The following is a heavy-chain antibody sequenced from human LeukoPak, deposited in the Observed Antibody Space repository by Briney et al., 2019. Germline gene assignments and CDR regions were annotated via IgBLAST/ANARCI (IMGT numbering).Heavy chain of an antibody. CDR1: GFTVSSNY. D-gene: IGHD5-12*01. Sequence: PGGSLRLSCAASGFTVSSNYMSWVRQAPGKGLEWVSVIYSGGSTYYADSVKGRFTISRDNSKNTLYLQMNSLRAEDTAVYYCARGPVPSGYDQTTPPYYYGMDVWGQGTTVTVSS. CDR3: ARGPVPSGYDQTTPPYYYGMDV. CDR2: IYSGGST. J-gene: IGHJ6*02. V-gene: IGHV3-53*01.